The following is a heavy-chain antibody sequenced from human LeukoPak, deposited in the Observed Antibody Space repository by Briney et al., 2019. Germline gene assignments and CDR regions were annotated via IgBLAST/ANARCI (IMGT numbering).Heavy chain of an antibody. CDR3: AKDMRFDWTPYYFDY. CDR1: GFTFSTYG. Sequence: PGRSLRLSCAASGFTFSTYGMHWVRQAPGQGLEWVAVISYDGSNKYYADSVKGRFTISRDNSKNTLYLQMNSLRAEDTAVYYCAKDMRFDWTPYYFDYWGQGTLVTVSS. J-gene: IGHJ4*02. V-gene: IGHV3-30*18. CDR2: ISYDGSNK. D-gene: IGHD3-9*01.